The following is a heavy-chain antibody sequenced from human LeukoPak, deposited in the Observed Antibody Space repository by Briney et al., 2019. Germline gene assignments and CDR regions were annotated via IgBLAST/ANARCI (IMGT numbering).Heavy chain of an antibody. Sequence: GASVEVSCKASGFPFTSYAIHWVRQAPGQRLEWMGWVNADNSNTKYSQEFQGRVTITRDTSASTAYMDLNSLRSEDMAVYYCAVGDYYYDTRFDYWGQGTLVTVSS. D-gene: IGHD3-22*01. J-gene: IGHJ4*02. CDR1: GFPFTSYA. CDR2: VNADNSNT. V-gene: IGHV1-3*03. CDR3: AVGDYYYDTRFDY.